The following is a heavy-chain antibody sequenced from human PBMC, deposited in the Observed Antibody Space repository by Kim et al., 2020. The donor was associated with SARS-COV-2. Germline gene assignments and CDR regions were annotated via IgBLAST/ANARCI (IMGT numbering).Heavy chain of an antibody. J-gene: IGHJ2*01. V-gene: IGHV4-34*01. Sequence: NYKPSLKSRGTISVDTSKNQFSLKLSSVTAADTAVYYCARGLGYGDYFDLWGRGTLVTVSS. D-gene: IGHD5-12*01. CDR3: ARGLGYGDYFDL.